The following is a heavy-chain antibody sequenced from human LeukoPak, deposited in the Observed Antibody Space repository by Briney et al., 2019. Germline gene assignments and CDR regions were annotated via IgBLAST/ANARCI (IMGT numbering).Heavy chain of an antibody. D-gene: IGHD3-16*01. V-gene: IGHV3-48*02. J-gene: IGHJ4*02. CDR2: IKTSGNIM. CDR1: GFTFSSYA. Sequence: GGSLRLSCAASGFTFSSYAMSWVRQTPGKGLEWISNIKTSGNIMFYADSVKGRFTISRDNAENSLFLQMNSLRDEDSAVYYCVRDAYWASDYWGQGTLVTVSS. CDR3: VRDAYWASDY.